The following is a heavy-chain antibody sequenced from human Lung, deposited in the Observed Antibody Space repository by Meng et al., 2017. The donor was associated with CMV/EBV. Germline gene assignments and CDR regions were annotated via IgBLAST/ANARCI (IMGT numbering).Heavy chain of an antibody. V-gene: IGHV4-31*03. J-gene: IGHJ5*02. CDR2: SYYDGTT. CDR3: ARQAPDNWFDP. Sequence: CPVSRCPMSGGGYSWSWIRHRAEKGLEWIGCSYYDGTTHYNPSLRSRVSISVDKSKNQFSLKLNSVTAADTAVYYCARQAPDNWFDPWGQGALVTVSS. CDR1: RCPMSGGGYS.